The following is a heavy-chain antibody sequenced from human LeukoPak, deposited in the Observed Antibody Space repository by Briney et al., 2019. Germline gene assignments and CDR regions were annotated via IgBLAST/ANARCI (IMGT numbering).Heavy chain of an antibody. D-gene: IGHD1-26*01. CDR1: GFTFSTYA. CDR3: ARRSSGSPPYYFGY. CDR2: ISGRGSST. V-gene: IGHV3-23*01. J-gene: IGHJ4*02. Sequence: GGSLRLSCAASGFTFSTYAMGWVRQAPGKGLEWVSGISGRGSSTYYSDSVKGRFTISRDNSRNTLSLQMNSLRAEDTAVYYCARRSSGSPPYYFGYWGQGTLVTVSP.